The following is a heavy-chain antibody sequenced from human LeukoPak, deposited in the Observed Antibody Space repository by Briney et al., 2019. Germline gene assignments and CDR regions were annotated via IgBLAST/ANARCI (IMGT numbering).Heavy chain of an antibody. D-gene: IGHD3-3*01. Sequence: GGTLRLSCAASGFTFSSYGTHWVRQAPGKGLEWVAVIWYDGSNKYYADSVKGRFTISRDNSKNTLYLQMHSLRAEDTSVYYCARDGFTIFGWDNWFSPWGQGTLVTVSS. CDR3: ARDGFTIFGWDNWFSP. V-gene: IGHV3-33*01. J-gene: IGHJ5*02. CDR2: IWYDGSNK. CDR1: GFTFSSYG.